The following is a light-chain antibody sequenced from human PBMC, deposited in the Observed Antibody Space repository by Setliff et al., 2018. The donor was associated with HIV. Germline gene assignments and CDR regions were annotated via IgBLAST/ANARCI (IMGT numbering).Light chain of an antibody. V-gene: IGKV3-11*01. Sequence: EIVLTQSPATLSLSPGERATLSCTARQSIFSHLTWYQQIPGQPPRLLIYDASTRATGIPARFSGWGSGTDFTLTISSLEPEDFAVYYCQQRSDWPITSGLGTRLESK. CDR1: QSIFSH. CDR2: DAS. CDR3: QQRSDWPIT. J-gene: IGKJ5*01.